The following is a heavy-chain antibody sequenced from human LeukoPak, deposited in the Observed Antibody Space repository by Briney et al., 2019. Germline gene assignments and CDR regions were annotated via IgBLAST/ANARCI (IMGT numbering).Heavy chain of an antibody. Sequence: SETLSLTCTVSGGSISSYYWSWIRKPPGKGLEWIGYIYYSGSTNYNPSLKSRVTISVDTSKNQFSLKLSSVTAADTAVYYCARGEGNAEYFQHWGQGTLVTVSS. CDR1: GGSISSYY. V-gene: IGHV4-59*01. J-gene: IGHJ1*01. D-gene: IGHD1-1*01. CDR2: IYYSGST. CDR3: ARGEGNAEYFQH.